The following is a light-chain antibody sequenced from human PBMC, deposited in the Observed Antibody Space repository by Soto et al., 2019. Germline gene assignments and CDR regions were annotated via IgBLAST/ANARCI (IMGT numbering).Light chain of an antibody. CDR1: QSVSTTY. Sequence: EIVLTQSPGTLSLSPGERATLSCRASQSVSTTYFAWYQQKPGQAPMLLIYGTSRRATGIPDRFSGSGSGTDFTLTISRLEPEDFAVYYWHQYGASPRTFGQGTRVEVK. J-gene: IGKJ1*01. CDR3: HQYGASPRT. CDR2: GTS. V-gene: IGKV3-20*01.